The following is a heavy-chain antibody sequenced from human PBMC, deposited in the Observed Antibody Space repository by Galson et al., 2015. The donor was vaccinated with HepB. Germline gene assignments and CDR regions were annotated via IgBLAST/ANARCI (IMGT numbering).Heavy chain of an antibody. Sequence: PALVKPTQTLTLTRTFSGFSLSTSGVGVGWIRQPPGKALEWLALIYWNDDKRYSPSLKSRLTITKDTSKNQVVLTMTNMDPVDTATYYCAHRPYCSSPSCYAAFDYWGQGTLVTVSS. D-gene: IGHD2-2*01. CDR3: AHRPYCSSPSCYAAFDY. V-gene: IGHV2-5*01. J-gene: IGHJ4*02. CDR1: GFSLSTSGVG. CDR2: IYWNDDK.